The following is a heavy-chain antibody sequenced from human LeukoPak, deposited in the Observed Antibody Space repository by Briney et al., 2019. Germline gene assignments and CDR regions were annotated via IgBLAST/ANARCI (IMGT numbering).Heavy chain of an antibody. Sequence: ASVKVSCKASGYTFTSYYMHWVRQAPGQGLEWMGIINPSGCSTSYAQKFQGRVTMTRDTSTSTVYMELSSLRSEDTAVYYCARGTMFYYYDSRGYYLWGQGTLVTVSS. V-gene: IGHV1-46*01. CDR2: INPSGCST. D-gene: IGHD3-22*01. J-gene: IGHJ5*02. CDR1: GYTFTSYY. CDR3: ARGTMFYYYDSRGYYL.